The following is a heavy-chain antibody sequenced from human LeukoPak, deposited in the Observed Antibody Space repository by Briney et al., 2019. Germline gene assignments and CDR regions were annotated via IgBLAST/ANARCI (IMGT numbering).Heavy chain of an antibody. D-gene: IGHD3-22*01. Sequence: SETLSLTCTVSGGSISSYYWSWIRQPPGKGLEWIGYIYYSGSTNYNPSLKSRVTISVDTSKNQFSPKLSSVTAADTAVYYCARGSDYYDSSGYYWAYWGQGTLVTVSS. CDR1: GGSISSYY. V-gene: IGHV4-59*01. CDR2: IYYSGST. CDR3: ARGSDYYDSSGYYWAY. J-gene: IGHJ4*02.